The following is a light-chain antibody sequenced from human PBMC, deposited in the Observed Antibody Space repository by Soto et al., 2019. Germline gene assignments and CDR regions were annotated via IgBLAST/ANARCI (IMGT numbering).Light chain of an antibody. V-gene: IGKV4-1*01. CDR3: QQYYSTPLT. J-gene: IGKJ4*01. CDR2: WES. Sequence: DIVMTQSPDSLALSLGERATINCKSSQSVLYSSNNKNYLAWYQQKPGQPPKMXIYWESTRESGVPDRFSGSGSGTDFTLTISRLQAEDVAVYYCQQYYSTPLTCGGGTKVDIK. CDR1: QSVLYSSNNKNY.